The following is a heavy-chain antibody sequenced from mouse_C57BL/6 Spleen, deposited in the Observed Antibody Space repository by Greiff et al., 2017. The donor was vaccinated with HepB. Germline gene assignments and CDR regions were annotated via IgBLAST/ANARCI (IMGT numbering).Heavy chain of an antibody. J-gene: IGHJ2*01. CDR3: ARYRYGSSYRYFDY. V-gene: IGHV3-6*01. D-gene: IGHD1-1*01. CDR1: GYSITSGYY. CDR2: ISYDGSN. Sequence: EVQLVESGPGLVKPSQSLSLTCSVTGYSITSGYYWNWIRQFPGNKLEWMGYISYDGSNNYNPSLKNRISITRDTSKNQFFLKLNSVTTEDTATYYCARYRYGSSYRYFDYWGQGTTLTVSS.